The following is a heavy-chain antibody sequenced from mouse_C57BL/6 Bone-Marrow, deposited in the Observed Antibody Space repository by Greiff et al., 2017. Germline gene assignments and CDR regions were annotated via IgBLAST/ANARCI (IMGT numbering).Heavy chain of an antibody. CDR3: TRGKFPRYDVGYAMDY. CDR1: GFTFSSYA. CDR2: ISSGGDYI. Sequence: EVKLVESGEGLVKPGGSLKLSCAASGFTFSSYAMSWVRQTPEKRLEWVAYISSGGDYIYYADTVKGRFTISRDNARNTLYLQMSSLKSEYTAMYYCTRGKFPRYDVGYAMDYWGQGTSVTVSS. V-gene: IGHV5-9-1*02. D-gene: IGHD2-12*01. J-gene: IGHJ4*01.